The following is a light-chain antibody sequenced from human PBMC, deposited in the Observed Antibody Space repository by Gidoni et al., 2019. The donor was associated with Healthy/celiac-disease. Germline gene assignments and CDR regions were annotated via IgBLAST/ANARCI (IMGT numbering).Light chain of an antibody. CDR2: KAS. Sequence: DIQMTQPPSTLSASVGDRVTITCRASKSISSCLAWYQQKPGKAPKLLIYKASSLESGVPSRFSGSGSGTEFTLTISSLQPDDFATYYCQQYNSYPWTFGQGTKVEIK. CDR3: QQYNSYPWT. CDR1: KSISSC. J-gene: IGKJ1*01. V-gene: IGKV1-5*03.